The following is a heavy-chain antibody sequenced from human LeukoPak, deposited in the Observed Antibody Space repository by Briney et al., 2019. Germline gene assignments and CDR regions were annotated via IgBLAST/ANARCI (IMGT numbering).Heavy chain of an antibody. Sequence: SETLSLTCTVSGGSISSSSYYWGWIRQPPGKGLEWIGSIYYSGSTYYNPSLKSRVTISVDTSKNQFSLKLSSVTAADTAVYYCARDQEGYYDSSGYYRDTYYYYYYMDVWGKGTTVTASS. D-gene: IGHD3-22*01. CDR2: IYYSGST. V-gene: IGHV4-39*07. CDR1: GGSISSSSYY. J-gene: IGHJ6*03. CDR3: ARDQEGYYDSSGYYRDTYYYYYYMDV.